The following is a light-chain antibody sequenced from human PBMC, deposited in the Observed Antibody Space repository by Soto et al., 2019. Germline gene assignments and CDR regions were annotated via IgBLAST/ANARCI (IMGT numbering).Light chain of an antibody. CDR1: QSVSSN. CDR3: QQYNNWPQT. J-gene: IGKJ1*01. V-gene: IGKV3-15*01. CDR2: GAS. Sequence: EIVMTQSPATLSVFPGERATLSCRASQSVSSNLAWYQQQLGQAPRLLIYGASTRATGIPARFSGSGSGTEFTLTISSLQSEDFAVYYCQQYNNWPQTFGQGTKVEIK.